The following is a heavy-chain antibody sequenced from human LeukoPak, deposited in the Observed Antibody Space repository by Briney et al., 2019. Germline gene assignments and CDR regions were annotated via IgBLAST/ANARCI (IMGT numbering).Heavy chain of an antibody. V-gene: IGHV3-43D*03. Sequence: GGSLRLSCASSGFTFDDYAMHWVRQAPGKGLEWVSLISWDGGSTYYADSVKGRFTISRDHSKNSLYLQMNSLSTEDTALYYCAKDFYDILTGYYGPPDYWGQGTLVTVSS. J-gene: IGHJ4*02. CDR2: ISWDGGST. D-gene: IGHD3-9*01. CDR1: GFTFDDYA. CDR3: AKDFYDILTGYYGPPDY.